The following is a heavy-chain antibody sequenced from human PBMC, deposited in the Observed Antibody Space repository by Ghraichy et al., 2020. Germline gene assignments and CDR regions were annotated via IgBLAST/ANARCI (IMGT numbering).Heavy chain of an antibody. CDR1: GFTFDDYT. Sequence: GGSLRLSCAASGFTFDDYTMHWVRQAPWKGLEWVSLISWDGGSTYYADSVKGRFTISRDNSKNSLYLQMNSLRTEDTALYYCAKGGYGDYVSSFDYWGQGTLVTVSS. V-gene: IGHV3-43*01. CDR2: ISWDGGST. CDR3: AKGGYGDYVSSFDY. J-gene: IGHJ4*02. D-gene: IGHD4-17*01.